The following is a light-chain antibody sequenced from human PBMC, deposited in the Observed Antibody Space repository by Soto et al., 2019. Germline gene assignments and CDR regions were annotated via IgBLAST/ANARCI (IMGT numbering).Light chain of an antibody. Sequence: EIVLTQSPGTLSLSPGERATLSCRASQSISSSYLAWYQHKPGQAPRLLLFATSIRATGITDRISGSGSGTDFTLSISRLEPEDFAVYYCQQYDTSPFTFGPGTKVDIK. CDR2: ATS. V-gene: IGKV3-20*01. CDR1: QSISSSY. CDR3: QQYDTSPFT. J-gene: IGKJ3*01.